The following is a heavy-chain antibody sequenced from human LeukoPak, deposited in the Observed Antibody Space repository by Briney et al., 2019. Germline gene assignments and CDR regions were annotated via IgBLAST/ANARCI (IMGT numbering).Heavy chain of an antibody. V-gene: IGHV3-53*01. CDR3: ARAKPKNMVRGLIMRRESRYYFDY. D-gene: IGHD3-10*01. CDR1: GFTFSSYA. J-gene: IGHJ4*02. Sequence: GGSLRLSCAASGFTFSSYAMNWVRQAPGKGLEWVSVIYSGGSTYYADSVKGRFTISRDNSKSTLYIQMNSLRAEDTAVYYCARAKPKNMVRGLIMRRESRYYFDYWGQGTLVTVSS. CDR2: IYSGGST.